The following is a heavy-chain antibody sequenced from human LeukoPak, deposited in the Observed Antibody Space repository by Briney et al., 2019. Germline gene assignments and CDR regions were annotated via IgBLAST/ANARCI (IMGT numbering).Heavy chain of an antibody. CDR3: ARETGSAVGSTDFDY. Sequence: GGSLRLSCAASGFTFNSYAMIWVRQAPGKGLESISSISTTGDRTYYADSVKGRFTISRDNSKNTLYLQMNSLRAEDTAVYYCARETGSAVGSTDFDYWGQGTLVTVSS. V-gene: IGHV3-23*01. CDR1: GFTFNSYA. D-gene: IGHD4-17*01. CDR2: ISTTGDRT. J-gene: IGHJ4*02.